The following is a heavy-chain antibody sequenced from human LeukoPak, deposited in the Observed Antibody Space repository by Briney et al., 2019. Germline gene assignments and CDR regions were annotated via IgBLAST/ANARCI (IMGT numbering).Heavy chain of an antibody. J-gene: IGHJ4*02. D-gene: IGHD5-24*01. Sequence: GGSLILACAASGFSFSNHGMHWVRQAPGRGLEWVAVIWYDGSNKYYADSVKGRFTISRDNSKNTVYLQMNSLRAEDTAVYYCAREAMGTIPYFDYWGQGTLVTVSS. CDR2: IWYDGSNK. CDR3: AREAMGTIPYFDY. V-gene: IGHV3-33*01. CDR1: GFSFSNHG.